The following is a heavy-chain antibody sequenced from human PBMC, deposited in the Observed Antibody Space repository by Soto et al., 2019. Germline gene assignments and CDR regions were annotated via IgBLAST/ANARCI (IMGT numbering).Heavy chain of an antibody. V-gene: IGHV1-18*04. CDR2: ISAYNGNT. CDR3: ARACSGGSCYWAAGY. J-gene: IGHJ4*02. D-gene: IGHD2-15*01. CDR1: GYTFTSYG. Sequence: ASVKVSCKASGYTFTSYGISWVRQAPGQGLEWMGWISAYNGNTNYAQKLQGRVTMTTDTSTSTAYMELRSLRSDDTAVYYCARACSGGSCYWAAGYCGQRTLVTVSS.